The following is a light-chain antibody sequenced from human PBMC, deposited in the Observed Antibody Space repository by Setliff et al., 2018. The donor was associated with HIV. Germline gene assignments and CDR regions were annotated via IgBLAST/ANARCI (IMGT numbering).Light chain of an antibody. CDR3: SASRPSRTLVV. J-gene: IGLJ1*01. CDR2: QLI. V-gene: IGLV2-14*01. Sequence: QSALTQPASVSGSPGQSITISCTGTNSDIGGYNYVSWYQQLPGEAPKLIIFQLINRPSGVSDRFSGSKSGNTASLTISGLQAEDEADYYCSASRPSRTLVVFGTWTKGTVL. CDR1: NSDIGGYNY.